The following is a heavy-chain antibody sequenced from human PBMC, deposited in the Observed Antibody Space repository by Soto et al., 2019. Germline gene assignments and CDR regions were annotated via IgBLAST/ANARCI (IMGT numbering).Heavy chain of an antibody. J-gene: IGHJ4*02. CDR1: GYTFTSYD. V-gene: IGHV1-8*01. CDR3: ASRVGATSFDFDY. Sequence: QVQLVQSGAEVKKPGASVKVSCKASGYTFTSYDVNWVRLAPGQGLEWMGWMNPNSGSTDYAQKFQGRVTMTRNISISTAYMELSSLRSEDTAVYYCASRVGATSFDFDYWGQGTLVTVS. D-gene: IGHD1-26*01. CDR2: MNPNSGST.